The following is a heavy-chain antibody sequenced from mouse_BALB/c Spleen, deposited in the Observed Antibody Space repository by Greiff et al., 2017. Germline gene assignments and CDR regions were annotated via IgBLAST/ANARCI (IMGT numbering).Heavy chain of an antibody. CDR1: GFNIKDYY. CDR3: NAWFMIKGAMDY. D-gene: IGHD2-4*01. CDR2: IDPENGDT. V-gene: IGHV14-4*02. J-gene: IGHJ4*01. Sequence: VQLQQSGAELVRSGASVKLSCTASGFNIKDYYMHWVKQRPEQGLEWIGWIDPENGDTEYAPKFQGKATMTADTSSNTAYLQLSSLTSEDTAVYYCNAWFMIKGAMDYWGPGTSVTVSS.